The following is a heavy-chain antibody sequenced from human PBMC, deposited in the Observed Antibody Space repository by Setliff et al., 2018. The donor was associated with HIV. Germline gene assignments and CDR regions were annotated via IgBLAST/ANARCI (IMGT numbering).Heavy chain of an antibody. D-gene: IGHD3-22*01. Sequence: GGSLRLSCAASGFTFTFSTYTMNWVRQAPGKGLEWVSSINGDSTFIYYADSVKGRFTISRDNAKNSLYLQMNSLRAEDTAVYYCATDSSGYYLGGFDYWGQGTLVTVSS. V-gene: IGHV3-21*01. CDR3: ATDSSGYYLGGFDY. CDR1: GFTFTFSTYT. CDR2: INGDSTFI. J-gene: IGHJ4*02.